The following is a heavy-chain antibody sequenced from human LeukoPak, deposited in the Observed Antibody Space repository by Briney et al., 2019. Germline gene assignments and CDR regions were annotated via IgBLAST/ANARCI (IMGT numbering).Heavy chain of an antibody. D-gene: IGHD6-13*01. J-gene: IGHJ4*02. V-gene: IGHV3-23*01. CDR3: AKKLSSSWLGNPDY. CDR1: GFTFSSYA. CDR2: ISGSGGST. Sequence: GGSLRLSCAASGFTFSSYAMSWVRQAPGKGLEWVSAISGSGGSTYYADSVRGRFTISRDNSKNTLYLQMNSLRAEDTAVHYCAKKLSSSWLGNPDYWGQGTLVTVSS.